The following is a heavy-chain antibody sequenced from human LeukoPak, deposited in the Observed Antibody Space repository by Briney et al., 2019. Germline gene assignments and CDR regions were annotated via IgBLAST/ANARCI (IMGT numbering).Heavy chain of an antibody. V-gene: IGHV3-21*01. CDR1: RFTLSSYS. CDR2: ISSSSTYI. J-gene: IGHJ4*02. CDR3: ARVWSPPYTSTWPDYFDY. D-gene: IGHD6-13*01. Sequence: PGGSLRLSCAASRFTLSSYSMNWVRQAPGKGLEWVSSISSSSTYIYYADSVKGRFTISRDNAKNSLYLQMNSLRAEDTAVYYCARVWSPPYTSTWPDYFDYWGQGTLVTVSS.